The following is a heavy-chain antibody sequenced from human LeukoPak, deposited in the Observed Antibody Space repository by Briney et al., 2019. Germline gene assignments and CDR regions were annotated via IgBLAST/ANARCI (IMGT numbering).Heavy chain of an antibody. J-gene: IGHJ4*02. Sequence: ASVKVSCKASGYTFTGYYMHWVRQAPGQGLEWMGWINPNSGGTNYAQKFQGRVTMTGDTSISTAYMELSRLRSDDTAVYYCARTRSILRYFDWLFSYWGQGTLVTVSS. CDR2: INPNSGGT. CDR1: GYTFTGYY. CDR3: ARTRSILRYFDWLFSY. D-gene: IGHD3-9*01. V-gene: IGHV1-2*02.